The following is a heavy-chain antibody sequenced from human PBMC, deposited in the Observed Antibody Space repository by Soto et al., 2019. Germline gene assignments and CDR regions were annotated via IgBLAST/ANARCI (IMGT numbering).Heavy chain of an antibody. J-gene: IGHJ6*02. V-gene: IGHV4-30-2*01. CDR1: GGSISTSDYS. D-gene: IGHD3-3*01. Sequence: QLQLQESGSGLVQPSQTLSLTCTASGGSISTSDYSWTWIRQPRGGGLEWIGSIYQTGRTYVIPSLKSRVTMSLDKSKNQFSLNLTSVTAADTALYYCAREMTIFGVAPGGGVDVWGQGTTVTVSS. CDR2: IYQTGRT. CDR3: AREMTIFGVAPGGGVDV.